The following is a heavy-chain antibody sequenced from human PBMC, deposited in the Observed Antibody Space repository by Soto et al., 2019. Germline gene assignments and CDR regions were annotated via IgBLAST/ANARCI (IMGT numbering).Heavy chain of an antibody. J-gene: IGHJ3*01. CDR3: ARGPTHGAFAL. CDR1: GSPFD. V-gene: IGHV3-30-3*01. Sequence: QVQLVEFGRGVVQPGRSLRLSCVASGSPFDVHWVRQAPGKGPEWVAHIVPDGRNQYWADSVKGRFTGSRDNAKNTVYLQMNSLRTEDTAVYYCARGPTHGAFALWGQGTMVTVSS. CDR2: IVPDGRNQ.